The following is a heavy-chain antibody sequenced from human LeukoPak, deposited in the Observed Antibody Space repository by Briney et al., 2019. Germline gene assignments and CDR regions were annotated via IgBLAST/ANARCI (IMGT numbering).Heavy chain of an antibody. CDR3: ARPLRYCSSTSCTAGGFDP. V-gene: IGHV5-51*01. D-gene: IGHD2-2*01. CDR2: IYPGDSDT. CDR1: GYSFTSYW. Sequence: GESLKISCKGSGYSFTSYWIGWVRQMPGKGLEWMGFIYPGDSDTRYSPSFQGQVTISADKSISTAYLQWSSLKASDTAMYYCARPLRYCSSTSCTAGGFDPWGQGTLVTVSS. J-gene: IGHJ5*02.